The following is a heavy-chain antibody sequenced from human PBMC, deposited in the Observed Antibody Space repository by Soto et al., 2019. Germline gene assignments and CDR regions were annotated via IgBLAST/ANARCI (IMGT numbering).Heavy chain of an antibody. D-gene: IGHD2-21*01. J-gene: IGHJ5*02. V-gene: IGHV4-30-2*01. CDR3: VRASYILPFDP. CDR2: IYHTGAA. CDR1: GGSIDSGGYS. Sequence: QLQLQESGSGLVKPSQTLSLTCAVSGGSIDSGGYSWNWIRQPPGKGLEWIGYIYHTGAAHYNASVEGRVSLSVDMSKNQFSLQMTSVTAADTAVYYCVRASYILPFDPWGQGIFVTVSS.